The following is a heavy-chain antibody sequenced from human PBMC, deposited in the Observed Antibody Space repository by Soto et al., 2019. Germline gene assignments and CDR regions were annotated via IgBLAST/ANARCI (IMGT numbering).Heavy chain of an antibody. CDR3: TRDLNGGNPFDY. Sequence: QVQLVQSGAEVKKPGASVRVSCKPSGYTLTNYTIHWVRQAAGQSLEWLAWIDPGSGTATYSQKVQGRIIVTRDNSATTFSMDLTSLTSEHTAVYFCTRDLNGGNPFDYWGQGALVTVSS. CDR1: GYTLTNYT. CDR2: IDPGSGTA. D-gene: IGHD2-8*01. J-gene: IGHJ4*02. V-gene: IGHV1-3*01.